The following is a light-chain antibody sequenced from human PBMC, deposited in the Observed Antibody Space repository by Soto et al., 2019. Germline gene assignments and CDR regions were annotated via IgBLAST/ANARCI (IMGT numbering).Light chain of an antibody. Sequence: QSVLTQPASVSGSPGPSITISCTGTSSDVGGSNYVSWYQQHLGKAPKLMIYDVSNRPSGVSNRFSGSKSGNTASLTISGLQAEDEADYYCSSYTSSSTPVVFGGGTKLTVL. CDR3: SSYTSSSTPVV. V-gene: IGLV2-14*01. CDR2: DVS. J-gene: IGLJ2*01. CDR1: SSDVGGSNY.